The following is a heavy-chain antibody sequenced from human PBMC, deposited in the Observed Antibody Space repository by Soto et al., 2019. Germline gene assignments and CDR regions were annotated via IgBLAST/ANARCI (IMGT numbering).Heavy chain of an antibody. D-gene: IGHD1-26*01. CDR3: ARDMPYGAGSLAGCDY. CDR2: VYHSGTT. J-gene: IGHJ4*02. CDR1: GVSITGSY. V-gene: IGHV4-59*01. Sequence: SDTLSLTCSVSGVSITGSYWSWIRQPPGKTLEWIGYVYHSGTTTYNHSLKSRVSISVDTSKNQFSLRLTSVIAADTAVYYCARDMPYGAGSLAGCDYWGQGILVTVSS.